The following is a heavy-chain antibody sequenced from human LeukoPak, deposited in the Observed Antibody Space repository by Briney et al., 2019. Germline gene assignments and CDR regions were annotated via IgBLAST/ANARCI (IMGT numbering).Heavy chain of an antibody. Sequence: PGGSLRLSCAASGFTFSSYGMHWVRQAPGKGLEWVAFIRYDGSNKYYADSVKGRFTISRDNSKNTLHLQMNSLRAEDTAMYYCAKPLLSSGSMPSYWGQGTLVTVSS. CDR1: GFTFSSYG. J-gene: IGHJ4*02. D-gene: IGHD3-10*01. CDR3: AKPLLSSGSMPSY. CDR2: IRYDGSNK. V-gene: IGHV3-30*02.